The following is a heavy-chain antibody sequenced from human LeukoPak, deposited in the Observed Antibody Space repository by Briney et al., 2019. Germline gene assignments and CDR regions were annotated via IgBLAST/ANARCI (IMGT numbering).Heavy chain of an antibody. CDR2: ISGSGGST. J-gene: IGHJ6*02. CDR3: AREGGITMVRVPYYYYGMDV. CDR1: GFTFSSYA. V-gene: IGHV3-23*01. D-gene: IGHD3-10*01. Sequence: GGSLRLSCAASGFTFSSYAMSWVRQSPGKGLEWVSAISGSGGSTYYADSVKGRFTISRDNSKNTLYLQMNSLRAEDTAVYYCAREGGITMVRVPYYYYGMDVWGQGTTVTVSS.